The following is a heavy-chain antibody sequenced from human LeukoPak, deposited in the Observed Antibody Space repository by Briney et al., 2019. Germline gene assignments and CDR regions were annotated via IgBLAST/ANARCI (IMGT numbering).Heavy chain of an antibody. J-gene: IGHJ4*02. D-gene: IGHD6-13*01. CDR1: GFTFSSYG. V-gene: IGHV3-33*06. CDR2: IWYDGSNK. CDR3: AKGAATAGILDY. Sequence: GGSLRLSCAASGFTFSSYGMHWVRQAPGKGLEWVAVIWYDGSNKYYADSVRGRFTISRDNSKNTLYLQMNSLRAEDTAVYYCAKGAATAGILDYWGQGTLVTVSS.